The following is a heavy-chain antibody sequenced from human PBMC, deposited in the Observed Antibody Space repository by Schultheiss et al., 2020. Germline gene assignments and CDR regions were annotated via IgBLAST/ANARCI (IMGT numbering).Heavy chain of an antibody. CDR1: GGSISSSSYY. D-gene: IGHD3-16*01. J-gene: IGHJ4*02. Sequence: SETLSLTCTVSGGSISSSSYYWGWIRQHPGKGLEWMGYIYYSGSTNYNPSLKSRVTISVDKSKNQFSLKLSSVTAADTAVYYCARDWGDSFDYWGQGTLVTVSS. CDR2: IYYSGST. CDR3: ARDWGDSFDY. V-gene: IGHV4-61*05.